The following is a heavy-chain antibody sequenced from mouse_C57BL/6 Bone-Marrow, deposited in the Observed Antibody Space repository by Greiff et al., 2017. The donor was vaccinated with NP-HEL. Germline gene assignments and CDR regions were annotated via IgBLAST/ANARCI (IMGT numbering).Heavy chain of an antibody. CDR2: IYPGDGDT. CDR3: ARKDYYSSSWFAY. V-gene: IGHV1-80*01. CDR1: GYAFSSYW. J-gene: IGHJ3*01. D-gene: IGHD1-1*01. Sequence: QVQLQQSGAELVKPGASVKISCKASGYAFSSYWMNWVKQRPGKGLEWIGQIYPGDGDTNYNGKFKGKATLTADKSSSTAYMQLSSLTSEDSAVYFCARKDYYSSSWFAYWGQGTLVTVSA.